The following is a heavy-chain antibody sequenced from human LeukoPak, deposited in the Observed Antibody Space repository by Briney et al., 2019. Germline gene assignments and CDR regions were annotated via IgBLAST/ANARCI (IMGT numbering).Heavy chain of an antibody. D-gene: IGHD5-12*01. V-gene: IGHV1-2*02. Sequence: GASVTVSCKASGYTFTGYYMHWVRQAPGQGLEWMGWINPNSGGTNYAQKFQGRVTMTRDTSISTAYMELSRLRSDDTAVYYCARDRRYSGRNWFDPWGQGTLVTVSS. CDR1: GYTFTGYY. CDR3: ARDRRYSGRNWFDP. J-gene: IGHJ5*02. CDR2: INPNSGGT.